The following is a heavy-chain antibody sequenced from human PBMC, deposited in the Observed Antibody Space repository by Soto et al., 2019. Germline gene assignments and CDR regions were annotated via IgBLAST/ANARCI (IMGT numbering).Heavy chain of an antibody. D-gene: IGHD2-2*01. J-gene: IGHJ5*02. V-gene: IGHV1-8*01. CDR2: MNPNRGNT. CDR1: GYTFTSYD. CDR3: ARGLLFCSSTSCYNWFDP. Sequence: QVQLVQSGAEVKKPGASVKVSCKASGYTFTSYDINWVRQATGQGLEWMGWMNPNRGNTGYAQKFQGRVTMTRNTPISTAYMELSSLRSEDTAVYYCARGLLFCSSTSCYNWFDPWGQGTLVTVSS.